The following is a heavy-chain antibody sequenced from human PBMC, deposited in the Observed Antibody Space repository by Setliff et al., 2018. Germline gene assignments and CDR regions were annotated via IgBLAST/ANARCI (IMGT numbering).Heavy chain of an antibody. J-gene: IGHJ4*02. CDR2: ISGYNGNT. CDR1: GYTFISYG. Sequence: GASVKVSCKTSGYTFISYGISWMRQAPGQGLEWMGWISGYNGNTDYAQSLQGRVTMTMDTSTSTAYMELRSLKSDDTAVYYCARVPRLEWLLPTFDSWGQGTLVTSPQ. CDR3: ARVPRLEWLLPTFDS. V-gene: IGHV1-18*04. D-gene: IGHD3-3*01.